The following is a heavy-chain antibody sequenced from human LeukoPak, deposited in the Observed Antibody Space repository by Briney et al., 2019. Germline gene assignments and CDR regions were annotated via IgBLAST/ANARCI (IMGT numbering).Heavy chain of an antibody. CDR2: IRYDGRNK. V-gene: IGHV3-30*02. Sequence: GGSLRPSCAASGFTFSGYGMHSVRPAAGKGLEWVASIRYDGRNKYYPDSVKGRFTISRDNSKNTLYLQMNSLRPEDTALYYCARRPEDCSGNSCYTAPDYWGQGTLVTVSS. CDR1: GFTFSGYG. J-gene: IGHJ4*02. CDR3: ARRPEDCSGNSCYTAPDY. D-gene: IGHD2-15*01.